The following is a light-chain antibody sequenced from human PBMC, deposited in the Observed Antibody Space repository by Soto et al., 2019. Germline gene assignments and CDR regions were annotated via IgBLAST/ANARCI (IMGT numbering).Light chain of an antibody. CDR2: GVS. V-gene: IGKV3-20*01. CDR3: QQYGSSPRT. Sequence: EIVLTQSPGALSLSPGERATLSCTASQSVSSSYLAWYQQQPGQGPRLLIYGVSNRATGIPDRFSGSGSGTDFTLTISRLEPEDFAVYYCQQYGSSPRTFGQGTKVEIK. CDR1: QSVSSSY. J-gene: IGKJ1*01.